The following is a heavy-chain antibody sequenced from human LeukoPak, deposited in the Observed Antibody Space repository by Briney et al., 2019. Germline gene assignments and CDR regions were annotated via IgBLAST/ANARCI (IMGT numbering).Heavy chain of an antibody. V-gene: IGHV1-2*02. CDR3: ARVPRGYGVVDV. CDR2: TNPNSGGT. D-gene: IGHD5-18*01. CDR1: GYTFTGYY. J-gene: IGHJ6*04. Sequence: ASVKVSCKASGYTFTGYYMHWVRQAPGQGLEWMGWTNPNSGGTNYAQKFQGRVTMTRDTSISTAYMELSRLRSDDTAVYYCARVPRGYGVVDVWGKGTTVTVSS.